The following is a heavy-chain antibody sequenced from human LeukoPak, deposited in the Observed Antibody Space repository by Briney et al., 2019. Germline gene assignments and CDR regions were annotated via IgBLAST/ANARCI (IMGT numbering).Heavy chain of an antibody. V-gene: IGHV3-48*01. J-gene: IGHJ4*02. CDR2: ISPSSSTI. CDR1: GFTFSSYG. Sequence: QPGGSLRLSCAASGFTFSSYGMNWVRQAPGKGLEWVSYISPSSSTIYYADSGKGRFTISRDNAKNSLYLQMNSLRAEDTAVYYCARNYDFWSGYYTFDYWGQGTLVTVSS. D-gene: IGHD3-3*01. CDR3: ARNYDFWSGYYTFDY.